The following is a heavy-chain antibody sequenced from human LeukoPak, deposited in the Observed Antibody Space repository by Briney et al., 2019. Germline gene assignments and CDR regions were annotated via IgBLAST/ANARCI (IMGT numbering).Heavy chain of an antibody. CDR2: IWYDGSNK. CDR3: ARDGGDSSGYRQYYFDY. Sequence: PGGSLRLSCAASGFTFSSYGMHWVRQAPGKGLEWVAVIWYDGSNKYYADSVKGRFTISRDNSKNTLYLQMNSLRAEDTAVYYCARDGGDSSGYRQYYFDYWGQGTLVTVSS. D-gene: IGHD3-22*01. J-gene: IGHJ4*02. CDR1: GFTFSSYG. V-gene: IGHV3-33*01.